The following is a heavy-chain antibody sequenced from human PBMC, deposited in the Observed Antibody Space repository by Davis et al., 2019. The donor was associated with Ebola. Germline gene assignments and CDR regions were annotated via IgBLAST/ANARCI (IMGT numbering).Heavy chain of an antibody. CDR3: AKVLSFCGGGTCFFDY. CDR1: GFSFSSHG. V-gene: IGHV3-23*01. D-gene: IGHD2-15*01. J-gene: IGHJ4*02. Sequence: GESLKISCAASGFSFSSHGMTWVRQAPGKGLEWVSAISGTSGSTFYADSVQGRFIISRDNSKNTLYLDMYSLSAEDTAVYYCAKVLSFCGGGTCFFDYWGQGTLVAVSS. CDR2: ISGTSGST.